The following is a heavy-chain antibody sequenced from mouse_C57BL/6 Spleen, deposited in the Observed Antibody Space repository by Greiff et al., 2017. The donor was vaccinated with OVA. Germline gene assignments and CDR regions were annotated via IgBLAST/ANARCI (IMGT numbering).Heavy chain of an antibody. J-gene: IGHJ1*03. CDR3: ARSWGNYGYCDV. D-gene: IGHD2-1*01. CDR1: GYTFTSYW. V-gene: IGHV1-69*01. CDR2: IDPSDSYT. Sequence: QVQLQQPGAELVMPGASVKLSCKASGYTFTSYWMHWVKQRPGQGLEWIGEIDPSDSYTNYNQKFKGKSTLTVDKSSSTAYMQLSSLTSEDSAVYYCARSWGNYGYCDVWGTGTTVTVSS.